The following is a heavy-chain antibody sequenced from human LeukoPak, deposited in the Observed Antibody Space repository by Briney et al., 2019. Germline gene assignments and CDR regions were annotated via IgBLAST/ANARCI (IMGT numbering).Heavy chain of an antibody. V-gene: IGHV1-18*01. Sequence: AASVKASCKASGYTFTNYGISWVRQAPGQGLEWLGCVSTYNGNTKYLQKLQGRVTMATDTSTGTAYMELRSLRSDDTAVYYCARDWGWNEILTDYWIQAFGGMDVWGQGTTVTVSS. D-gene: IGHD3-9*01. CDR3: ARDWGWNEILTDYWIQAFGGMDV. CDR2: VSTYNGNT. J-gene: IGHJ6*02. CDR1: GYTFTNYG.